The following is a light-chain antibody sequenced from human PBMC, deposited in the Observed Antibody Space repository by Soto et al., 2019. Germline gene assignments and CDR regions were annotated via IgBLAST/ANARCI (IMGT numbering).Light chain of an antibody. V-gene: IGKV2-28*01. CDR1: QSLLHSSGNNF. CDR2: LGS. Sequence: DIVLPQSPLSLPVTPGESASISCRSSQSLLHSSGNNFLDWYLQKPGQSPQLLIYLGSQRASGVPDKFSGSGSGADFTLKISKVEADDVGIYYCMQALQTPSTFGQGTKLELK. J-gene: IGKJ2*01. CDR3: MQALQTPST.